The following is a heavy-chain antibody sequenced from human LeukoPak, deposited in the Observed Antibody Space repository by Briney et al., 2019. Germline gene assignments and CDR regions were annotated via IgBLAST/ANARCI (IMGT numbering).Heavy chain of an antibody. Sequence: PGGSLRLSCIASGFTFSHYGMNWVRQPPGKGLEWVAGIWYDGSKKYFADTVRGRFTISRDNPENTVYLQMNSLRAEDTAVYYCARVDYGDYAGEDYWGQGTLVTVSS. V-gene: IGHV3-33*01. CDR2: IWYDGSKK. J-gene: IGHJ4*02. CDR1: GFTFSHYG. CDR3: ARVDYGDYAGEDY. D-gene: IGHD4-17*01.